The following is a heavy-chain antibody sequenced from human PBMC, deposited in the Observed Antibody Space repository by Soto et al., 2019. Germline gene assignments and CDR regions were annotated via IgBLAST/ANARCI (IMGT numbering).Heavy chain of an antibody. J-gene: IGHJ6*02. Sequence: PGASLKISCKASGYSFTAYWIGWVRQMPGKGLEWMGIIYPSDSDTRYSPSFRGQVNISADKSISTVYLQWRSLKASDSGVYYCARHDLSFNGGYYDGMDVWGQGTTVTVSS. D-gene: IGHD2-21*02. V-gene: IGHV5-51*01. CDR3: ARHDLSFNGGYYDGMDV. CDR2: IYPSDSDT. CDR1: GYSFTAYW.